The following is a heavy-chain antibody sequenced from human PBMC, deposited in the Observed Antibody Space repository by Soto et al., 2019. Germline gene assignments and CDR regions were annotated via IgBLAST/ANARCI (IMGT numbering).Heavy chain of an antibody. Sequence: QVQLVESGGGVVPPGRSLRLSCAASGFTFSSYAIHWVRQAPGKGLEWVTFISNDGSNEYSADSVKGRFTISRDSSKSKVYLYMNSLRAEDTAVYYCARGAYYYDRSGHYELDYWGQGTLVTVSS. V-gene: IGHV3-30-3*01. CDR2: ISNDGSNE. J-gene: IGHJ4*02. CDR3: ARGAYYYDRSGHYELDY. D-gene: IGHD3-22*01. CDR1: GFTFSSYA.